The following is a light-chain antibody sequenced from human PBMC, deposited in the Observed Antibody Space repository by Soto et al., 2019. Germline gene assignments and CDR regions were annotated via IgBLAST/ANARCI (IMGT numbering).Light chain of an antibody. Sequence: DFQMTQSPSSLSASVGDRVTITCRASQAISNYLAWYQQKPGKVPKLLIYAASTLQSGVPSRFSGSGSGTDFTLTIRSLQPEDVATYYCQRYNSAPWTFGQGTKVEIK. CDR1: QAISNY. V-gene: IGKV1-27*01. CDR2: AAS. J-gene: IGKJ1*01. CDR3: QRYNSAPWT.